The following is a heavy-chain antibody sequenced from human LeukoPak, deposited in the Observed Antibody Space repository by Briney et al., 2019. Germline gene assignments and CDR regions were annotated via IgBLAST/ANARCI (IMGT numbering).Heavy chain of an antibody. D-gene: IGHD2-15*01. V-gene: IGHV3-21*01. CDR3: AKPRTPGYCSGGSCYYYYYYMDV. Sequence: GESLKISCKGSGYSFTSYWIGWVRQAPGKGLEWVSSIDSGSTFIYYADSVRGRFTISRDNAKNSVYLQMNSLRVEDTAVYYCAKPRTPGYCSGGSCYYYYYYMDVWGKGTTVTISS. J-gene: IGHJ6*03. CDR2: IDSGSTFI. CDR1: GYSFTSYW.